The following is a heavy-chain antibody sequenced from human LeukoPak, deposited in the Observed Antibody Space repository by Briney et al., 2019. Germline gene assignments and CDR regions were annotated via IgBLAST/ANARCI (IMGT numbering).Heavy chain of an antibody. D-gene: IGHD1-26*01. CDR1: GGSFSGYY. CDR3: ARGRTGGYSGSYSRYFDY. J-gene: IGHJ4*02. CDR2: INHSGST. Sequence: SETLSLTCAVYGGSFSGYYWSWTRQPPGKGLEWIGEINHSGSTNYNPSLKSRVTISVDTSKNQFSLKLSSVTAADTAVYYCARGRTGGYSGSYSRYFDYWGQGTLVTVSS. V-gene: IGHV4-34*01.